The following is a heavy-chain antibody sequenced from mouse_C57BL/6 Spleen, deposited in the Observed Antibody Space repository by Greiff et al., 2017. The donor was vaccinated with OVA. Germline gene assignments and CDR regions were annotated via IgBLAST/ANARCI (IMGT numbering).Heavy chain of an antibody. CDR2: IHPNSGST. CDR3: AREHHSNYDFDY. CDR1: GYTFTSYW. Sequence: QVHVKQPGAELVKPGASVKLSCKASGYTFTSYWMHWVKQRPGQGLEWIGMIHPNSGSTNYNEKFKSKATLTVDKSSSTAYMQLSSLTSEDSAVYYCAREHHSNYDFDYWGQGTTLTVSS. D-gene: IGHD2-5*01. J-gene: IGHJ2*01. V-gene: IGHV1-64*01.